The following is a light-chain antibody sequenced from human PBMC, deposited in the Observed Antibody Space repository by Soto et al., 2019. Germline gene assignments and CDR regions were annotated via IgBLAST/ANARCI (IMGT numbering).Light chain of an antibody. V-gene: IGKV3-11*01. CDR2: DAS. J-gene: IGKJ3*01. CDR1: QSVSSY. Sequence: EIVLTQSPATLSLSPGERATLSCRASQSVSSYLAWYQQKPGQAPRLLIYDASNSATGTPARFSGSGSGTDFTLTISSLEPEDFAVYYCQQRSYGLTFGPGTKVDVK. CDR3: QQRSYGLT.